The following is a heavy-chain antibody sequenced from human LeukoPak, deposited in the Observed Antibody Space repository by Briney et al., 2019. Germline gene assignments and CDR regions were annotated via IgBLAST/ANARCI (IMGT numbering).Heavy chain of an antibody. V-gene: IGHV3-21*01. CDR2: INSSSSYI. Sequence: TGGSLRLSCAASGFTFSSYSMNWVRQAPGKGLEWVSSINSSSSYIYYADSVKGRFTISRDNAKDSLYLQMNSLRAEDTAVYYCARDFRPLGAFDIWGQGTMVTVSS. CDR1: GFTFSSYS. D-gene: IGHD7-27*01. CDR3: ARDFRPLGAFDI. J-gene: IGHJ3*02.